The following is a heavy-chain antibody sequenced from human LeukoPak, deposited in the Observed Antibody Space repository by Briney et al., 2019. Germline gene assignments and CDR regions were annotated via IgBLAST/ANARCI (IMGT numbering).Heavy chain of an antibody. CDR3: ARFSSHDFWSGYYAYYYYYYMDV. CDR1: GGSISSYY. D-gene: IGHD3-3*01. Sequence: PSETLSLTCTVSGGSISSYYWSWIRQPPGKGLEWIGYIYYSGSTNYNPSLKSRVTISVDTSKNQFSLKLSSVTAADTAVYYCARFSSHDFWSGYYAYYYYYYMDVWGKGTTVTVSS. CDR2: IYYSGST. J-gene: IGHJ6*03. V-gene: IGHV4-59*01.